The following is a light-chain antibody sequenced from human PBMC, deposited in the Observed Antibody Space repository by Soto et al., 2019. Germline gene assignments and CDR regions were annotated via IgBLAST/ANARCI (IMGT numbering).Light chain of an antibody. CDR3: SSYAGTVAYV. CDR2: EVS. Sequence: QSVLTQPASVSGSPGQSIAISCTGTSSDVGRYDYVSWYQHHPGKAPKLIIHEVSNRPSGVSDRFSGSKSGNTASLTISGLQADDEADYYCSSYAGTVAYVFGTGTKVTVL. CDR1: SSDVGRYDY. J-gene: IGLJ1*01. V-gene: IGLV2-14*01.